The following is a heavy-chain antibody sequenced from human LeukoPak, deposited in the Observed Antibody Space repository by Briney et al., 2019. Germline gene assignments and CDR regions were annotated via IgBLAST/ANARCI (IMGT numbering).Heavy chain of an antibody. J-gene: IGHJ5*02. CDR2: IHTSGST. CDR1: GGSISSYY. D-gene: IGHD2-21*02. CDR3: ARVTDPRYNWFDP. V-gene: IGHV4-4*07. Sequence: PSETLSLTCTVSGGSISSYYWTWIRQPAGKGPEWIGRIHTSGSTNYNPSLKSRVNMSVDTSKNQFSLKLSSVTAADTAVYHCARVTDPRYNWFDPWGQGTLVTVSS.